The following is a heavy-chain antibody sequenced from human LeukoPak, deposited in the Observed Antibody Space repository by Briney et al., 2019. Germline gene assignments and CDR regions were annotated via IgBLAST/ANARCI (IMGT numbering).Heavy chain of an antibody. V-gene: IGHV1-69*13. CDR2: IIPIFGTA. CDR3: ARVETYCSGGSCYPYYYGMDV. D-gene: IGHD2-15*01. J-gene: IGHJ6*02. CDR1: GGTFSSYA. Sequence: AASVKVSCKASGGTFSSYAISWVRQAPGQGLEWMGGIIPIFGTANYAQKFQGRVTITADESTSTAYMELSSLRSEDAAVYYCARVETYCSGGSCYPYYYGMDVWGQGTTVTVSS.